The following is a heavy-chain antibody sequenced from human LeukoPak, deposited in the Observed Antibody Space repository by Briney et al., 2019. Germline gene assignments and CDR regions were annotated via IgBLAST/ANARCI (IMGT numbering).Heavy chain of an antibody. CDR2: INPNSGGT. CDR3: ARDRMVRGHHRFDP. D-gene: IGHD3-10*01. CDR1: GYTFTSYG. V-gene: IGHV1-2*02. J-gene: IGHJ5*02. Sequence: GASVKVSCKASGYTFTSYGISWVRQAPGQGLEWMGWINPNSGGTNYAQKFQGRVTMTRDTSISTAYMELSRLRSDDTAVYYCARDRMVRGHHRFDPWGQGTLVTVSS.